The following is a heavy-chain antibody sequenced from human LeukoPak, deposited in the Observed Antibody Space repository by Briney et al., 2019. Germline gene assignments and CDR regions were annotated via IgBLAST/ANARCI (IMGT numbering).Heavy chain of an antibody. CDR1: GFAFSSYA. Sequence: PGGSLRLSCAASGFAFSSYALTWVRQAPGKGLEWVSVISGRGDGTHYADSVKGRFSISRDNSKNTMYVQMSSLRAEDTALYYCVKGCSSTGCYTSEWWGQGTLVTVSS. CDR2: ISGRGDGT. J-gene: IGHJ4*02. CDR3: VKGCSSTGCYTSEW. D-gene: IGHD2-2*02. V-gene: IGHV3-23*01.